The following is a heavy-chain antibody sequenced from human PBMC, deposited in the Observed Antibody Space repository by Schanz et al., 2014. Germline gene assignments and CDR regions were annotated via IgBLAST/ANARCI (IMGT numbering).Heavy chain of an antibody. CDR2: LSFDSRHI. CDR1: GFSFDSYN. V-gene: IGHV3-21*06. Sequence: EVQLVESGGGLVKPGGSLILSCTASGFSFDSYNLNWVRQSPGKGLEWVAFLSFDSRHIYYADSVKGRFTISRDNAKSSLHLQMNSLRADDTAVYYCARDGVAATTDFEYWGQGALVTVSS. D-gene: IGHD1-1*01. CDR3: ARDGVAATTDFEY. J-gene: IGHJ4*02.